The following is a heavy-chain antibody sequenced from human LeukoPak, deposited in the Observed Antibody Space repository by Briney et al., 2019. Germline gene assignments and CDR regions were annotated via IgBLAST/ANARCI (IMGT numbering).Heavy chain of an antibody. V-gene: IGHV3-7*01. CDR1: GFTFSSYW. Sequence: PGGSLRLSCAASGFTFSSYWMSWVRQAPGKGLEWVANIKQDGSEKYYVDSVKGRFTISRDNAKNSLYLQMNSLRAEDTAVYYCARGKKGYDFWSGTDLVGAFDIWGQGTMVTVSS. D-gene: IGHD3-3*01. CDR3: ARGKKGYDFWSGTDLVGAFDI. CDR2: IKQDGSEK. J-gene: IGHJ3*02.